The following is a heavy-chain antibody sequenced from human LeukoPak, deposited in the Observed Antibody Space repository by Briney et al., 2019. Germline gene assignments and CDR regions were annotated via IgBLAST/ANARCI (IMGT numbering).Heavy chain of an antibody. CDR1: GFTFSSYG. CDR2: ISSSSDTI. Sequence: PGGSLRLSCAASGFTFSSYGMNWVRQAPGKGLEWVSYISSSSDTIYYADSVRGRFTISRDNAKNSLYLQMNSLRAEDTAVYYCARGKAALNDWGQGTLVTVSS. D-gene: IGHD6-25*01. V-gene: IGHV3-48*01. CDR3: ARGKAALND. J-gene: IGHJ4*02.